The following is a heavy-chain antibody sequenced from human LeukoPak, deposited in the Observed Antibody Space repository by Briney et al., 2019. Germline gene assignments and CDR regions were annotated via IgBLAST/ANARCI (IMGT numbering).Heavy chain of an antibody. Sequence: PGGSLTLSCAASGSTFSSYSMNWVRQAPGRGLEWVSSISSSSSYIYYADSVKGRFTISRDNAKNSLYLQMNSLRAEDTAVYYCARDPSGIYFDYWGRGALVTVSS. J-gene: IGHJ4*02. CDR2: ISSSSSYI. CDR3: ARDPSGIYFDY. CDR1: GSTFSSYS. D-gene: IGHD3-10*01. V-gene: IGHV3-21*01.